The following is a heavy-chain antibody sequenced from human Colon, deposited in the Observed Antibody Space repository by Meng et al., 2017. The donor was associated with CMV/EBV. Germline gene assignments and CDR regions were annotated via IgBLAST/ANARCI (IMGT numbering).Heavy chain of an antibody. Sequence: GESLKISCAASGFIFSDYDMRWVRQAPGKGLEWVSNIVGSGTSTLYTDSVMGRFTISRDNSKNTLSLQMNSLRAEDTAIYYCGRAGDNNGATFDSWGRGTVVTVSS. V-gene: IGHV3-23*01. CDR1: GFIFSDYD. J-gene: IGHJ4*02. CDR2: IVGSGTST. D-gene: IGHD1/OR15-1a*01. CDR3: GRAGDNNGATFDS.